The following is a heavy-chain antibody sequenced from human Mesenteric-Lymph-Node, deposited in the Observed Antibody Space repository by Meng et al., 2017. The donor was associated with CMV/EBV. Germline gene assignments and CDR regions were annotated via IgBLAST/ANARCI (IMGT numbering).Heavy chain of an antibody. CDR1: GSISSGCYF. V-gene: IGHV4-31*02. D-gene: IGHD5-24*01. J-gene: IGHJ4*02. Sequence: GSISSGCYFWSLIRPPPGRGLWLVGSIYFIGTTYYTPSLQSRVTISVDTSKNPFSLKLSSVTAEDTAVYYCARGVPEMATIISHFDYWGQGTLVTVSS. CDR2: IYFIGTT. CDR3: ARGVPEMATIISHFDY.